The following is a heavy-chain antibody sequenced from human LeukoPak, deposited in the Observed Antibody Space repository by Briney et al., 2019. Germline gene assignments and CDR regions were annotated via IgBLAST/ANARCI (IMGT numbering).Heavy chain of an antibody. CDR3: ATTAAAGQLDY. CDR1: GFTFSTYG. Sequence: GGSLRLSCAASGFTFSTYGMTWVRQAPGKGLEWVSSITDSGGSTYYADSAKGRFTIFRDTSKNTLYVQMNSLRAEDTAIYYCATTAAAGQLDYWGQGTLVTVSS. CDR2: ITDSGGST. V-gene: IGHV3-23*01. D-gene: IGHD6-13*01. J-gene: IGHJ4*02.